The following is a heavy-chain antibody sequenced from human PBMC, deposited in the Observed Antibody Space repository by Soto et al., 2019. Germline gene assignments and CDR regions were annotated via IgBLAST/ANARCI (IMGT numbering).Heavy chain of an antibody. CDR1: GGTFSSYA. J-gene: IGHJ3*02. CDR2: IIPIFGTA. Sequence: ASVKVSCKASGGTFSSYAISWVRQALGQGLEWMGGIIPIFGTANYAQKFQGRVTITADESTSTAYMELSSLRSEDTAVYYCARDQKYYYDSSRLQNYDAFDIWGQGTMVTVSS. V-gene: IGHV1-69*13. CDR3: ARDQKYYYDSSRLQNYDAFDI. D-gene: IGHD3-22*01.